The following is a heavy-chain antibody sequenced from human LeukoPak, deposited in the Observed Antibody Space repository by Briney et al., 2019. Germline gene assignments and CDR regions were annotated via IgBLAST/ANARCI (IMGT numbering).Heavy chain of an antibody. Sequence: GGSLRLSCAASGFTFGSYAMSWVRQAPGKGLEWVSFISDSRGTTKYADSVKGRFSISRDNSKNTLHLQMNSLRAEDTAAYYCARDIGSLVGGSDYWGQGTLVTVSS. CDR2: ISDSRGTT. CDR1: GFTFGSYA. D-gene: IGHD1-26*01. J-gene: IGHJ4*02. CDR3: ARDIGSLVGGSDY. V-gene: IGHV3-23*01.